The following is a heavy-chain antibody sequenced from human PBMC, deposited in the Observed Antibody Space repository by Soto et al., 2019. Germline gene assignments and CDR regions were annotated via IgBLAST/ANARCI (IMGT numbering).Heavy chain of an antibody. J-gene: IGHJ2*01. Sequence: QVQLAESGPGLVKPSQTQSLTCTVSGGSIINNHYYWNFVRQPPGKGLEWIGYIYYSGSTSDSPSLESRLTLSLDTPKNPFSPTLRSVTVADPAVYSCVRARMIGVPGFFAVWDRGTLVSVSS. CDR2: IYYSGST. CDR1: GGSIINNHYY. D-gene: IGHD3-22*01. CDR3: VRARMIGVPGFFAV. V-gene: IGHV4-30-4*08.